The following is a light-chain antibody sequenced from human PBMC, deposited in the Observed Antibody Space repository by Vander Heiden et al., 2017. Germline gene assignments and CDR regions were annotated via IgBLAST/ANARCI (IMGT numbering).Light chain of an antibody. J-gene: IGKJ4*01. CDR3: QQYGSSPSLT. V-gene: IGKV3-20*01. CDR1: QSVSSSY. CDR2: GAS. Sequence: EIVLTQSPGTLSLSPGERATLSCRASQSVSSSYLAWYQQKPGQAPRLLIYGASSRATGIPDRFSGSAYGTDFTLTISRLEPEDFAVYYCQQYGSSPSLTFGGGTKVEIK.